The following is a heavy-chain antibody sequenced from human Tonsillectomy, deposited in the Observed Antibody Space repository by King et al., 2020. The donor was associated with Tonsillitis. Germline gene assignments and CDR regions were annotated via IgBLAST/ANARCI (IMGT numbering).Heavy chain of an antibody. CDR1: GFTVSSNY. CDR2: IYSGGST. CDR3: ARDWESGGWFRAFDI. D-gene: IGHD6-19*01. Sequence: VQLVESGGGLIQPGGSLRLSCATSGFTVSSNYMSWVRQAPGKGLEWVSVIYSGGSTYYADSMKGRFTISRDNSKNTLYLQMNSLRADDTAVYYCARDWESGGWFRAFDIWGQGTMVTVSS. J-gene: IGHJ3*02. V-gene: IGHV3-53*01.